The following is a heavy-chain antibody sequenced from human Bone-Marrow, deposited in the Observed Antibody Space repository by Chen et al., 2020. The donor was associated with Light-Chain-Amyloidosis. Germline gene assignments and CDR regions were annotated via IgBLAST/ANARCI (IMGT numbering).Heavy chain of an antibody. CDR2: MNPSTGNT. V-gene: IGHV1-8*01. CDR1: GYTFINYD. J-gene: IGHJ5*02. CDR3: ARGQYCSGGSCYVSILS. D-gene: IGHD2-15*01. Sequence: QVQLVQSGAEVKKPGASVKVSCKASGYTFINYDINWVRQASGQGLEWMGWMNPSTGNTGYSQKFQDRVTMTRNTSISTAYMELSSLRSDDTAVYYCARGQYCSGGSCYVSILSWGQGTLVTVSS.